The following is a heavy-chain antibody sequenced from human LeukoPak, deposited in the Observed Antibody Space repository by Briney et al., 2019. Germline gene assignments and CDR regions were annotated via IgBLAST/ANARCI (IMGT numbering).Heavy chain of an antibody. CDR2: IVPILGTA. Sequence: ASVKVSCKAPGGSFGRYAVSWVRQAPGQGLEWMGGIVPILGTANYAQKFQGRVTITADDSTGTAYMELTSLRSADTAVYYCARSQGYSYGSSYWGQGALVTVSS. J-gene: IGHJ4*02. CDR3: ARSQGYSYGSSY. CDR1: GGSFGRYA. D-gene: IGHD5-18*01. V-gene: IGHV1-69*13.